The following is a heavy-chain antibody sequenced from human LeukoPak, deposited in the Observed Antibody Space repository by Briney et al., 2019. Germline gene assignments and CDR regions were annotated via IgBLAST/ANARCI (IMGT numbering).Heavy chain of an antibody. CDR1: GFTFGSYA. Sequence: GGSLRLSCEASGFTFGSYAMYWVRQGPGKGLGWVAGNFGSGGSAHYADSAKGRFTIARDNSTNTVYLQINSLRAEDTAVYYCGKTTSGYSSGQKPAWPVDYWGQGTLVTVSS. CDR3: GKTTSGYSSGQKPAWPVDY. J-gene: IGHJ4*02. D-gene: IGHD6-19*01. CDR2: NFGSGGSA. V-gene: IGHV3-23*01.